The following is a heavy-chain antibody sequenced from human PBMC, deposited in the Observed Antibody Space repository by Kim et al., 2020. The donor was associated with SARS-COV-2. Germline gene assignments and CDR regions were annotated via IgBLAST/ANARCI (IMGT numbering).Heavy chain of an antibody. CDR2: ITSGITLA. J-gene: IGHJ4*02. Sequence: GGSLRLSCVASGFSFSSYEMNWVRQAPGKGLEWISYITSGITLAYYADSVKGRFTISRDHVKNSLYLQMNSLRVDDTGVYYCASGSTYWGQGTLVIVSS. V-gene: IGHV3-48*03. CDR3: ASGSTY. D-gene: IGHD1-1*01. CDR1: GFSFSSYE.